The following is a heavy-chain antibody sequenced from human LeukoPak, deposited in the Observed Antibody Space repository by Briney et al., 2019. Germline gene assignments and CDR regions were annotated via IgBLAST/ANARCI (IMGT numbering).Heavy chain of an antibody. V-gene: IGHV4-59*01. CDR1: GGSISSYY. J-gene: IGHJ6*02. CDR3: ARITFVVEGYGMDV. D-gene: IGHD2-21*01. CDR2: IYYSGST. Sequence: PSETLSLTCTVSGGSISSYYWSWIRQPPGKGLEWIGYIYYSGSTNYNPSLKSRVTISVDTSKNQFSLKLISVTAADTAVYYCARITFVVEGYGMDVWGQGTTVTVSS.